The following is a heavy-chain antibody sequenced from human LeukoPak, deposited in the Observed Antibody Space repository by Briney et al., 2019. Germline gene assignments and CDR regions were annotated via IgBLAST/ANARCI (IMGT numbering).Heavy chain of an antibody. J-gene: IGHJ4*02. Sequence: PSQTLSLTCTVSGGSISSGSYYWRSIRQPPGKGLEWIGRIYTSGSTNYNPSLKSRVTISVDTSKNQFSLKLSSVTAADTAVYYCAGYDYVWGSYRRDYWGQGTLVTVSS. CDR1: GGSISSGSYY. CDR2: IYTSGST. V-gene: IGHV4-61*02. CDR3: AGYDYVWGSYRRDY. D-gene: IGHD3-16*02.